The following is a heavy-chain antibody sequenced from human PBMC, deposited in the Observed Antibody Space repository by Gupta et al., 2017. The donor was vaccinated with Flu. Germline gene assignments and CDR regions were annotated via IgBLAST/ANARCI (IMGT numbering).Heavy chain of an antibody. V-gene: IGHV4-34*01. CDR1: GGSFSGYY. CDR2: INHSGST. D-gene: IGHD3-22*01. Sequence: QVQLQQWGAGLLKPSETLSLTCAVYGGSFSGYYWSWIRQPPGKGLEWIGEINHSGSTNYNPSLKSRVTISVDTSKNQFSLKLSSVTAADTAVYYCARVLSSGYYYASGAYMDVWGKGTTVTVSS. J-gene: IGHJ6*03. CDR3: ARVLSSGYYYASGAYMDV.